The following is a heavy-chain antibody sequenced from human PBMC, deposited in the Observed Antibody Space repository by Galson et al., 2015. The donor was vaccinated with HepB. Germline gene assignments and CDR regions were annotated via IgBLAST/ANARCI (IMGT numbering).Heavy chain of an antibody. J-gene: IGHJ6*02. CDR3: AAPSSSDVVQWLRLSGKTQYYYYYGMDV. D-gene: IGHD5-12*01. CDR1: GYTFTSYA. Sequence: SVKVSCKASGYTFTSYAMHWVRQAPGQRLEWMGWINAGNGNTKYSQKFQGRVTITRDTSASTAYMELSSLRSEDTAVYYCAAPSSSDVVQWLRLSGKTQYYYYYGMDVWGQGTTVTVSS. V-gene: IGHV1-3*01. CDR2: INAGNGNT.